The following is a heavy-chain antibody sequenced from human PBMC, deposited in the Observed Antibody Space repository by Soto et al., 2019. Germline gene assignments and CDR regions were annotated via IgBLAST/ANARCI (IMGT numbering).Heavy chain of an antibody. D-gene: IGHD1-26*01. CDR3: AKDLTEWELLRLGFDY. V-gene: IGHV3-23*01. J-gene: IGHJ4*02. CDR2: ISGSGGST. CDR1: GFTFSSYA. Sequence: GGSLRLSCAASGFTFSSYAMSWVRQAPWKGLEWVSAISGSGGSTYYADSVKGRFTISRDNSKNTLYLQMNSLRAEDTAVYYCAKDLTEWELLRLGFDYWGQGTLVTVSS.